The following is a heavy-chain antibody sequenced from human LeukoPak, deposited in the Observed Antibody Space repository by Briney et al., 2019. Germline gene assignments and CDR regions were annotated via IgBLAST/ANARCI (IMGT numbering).Heavy chain of an antibody. CDR1: GGTFSSYA. J-gene: IGHJ4*02. Sequence: SVKVSCKASGGTFSSYAISWVRQAPGQGLEWMGRIIPILGIANYAQKFQGRVTITADKSTSTAYMELSSLRSEDTAAYYCASRYSNYDYWGQGTLVTVSS. D-gene: IGHD4-11*01. CDR2: IIPILGIA. CDR3: ASRYSNYDY. V-gene: IGHV1-69*04.